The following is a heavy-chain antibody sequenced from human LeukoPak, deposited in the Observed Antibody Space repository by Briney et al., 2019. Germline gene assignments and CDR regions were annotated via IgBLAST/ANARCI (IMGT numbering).Heavy chain of an antibody. D-gene: IGHD5-18*01. V-gene: IGHV4-34*01. CDR2: IYYSGST. J-gene: IGHJ4*02. CDR3: ARHITSDTAMAL. CDR1: GGSFSDYY. Sequence: SETLSLTCAVYGGSFSDYYMSWIRQPPGKGLEWIGSIYYSGSTYYNPSLKSRVTISVDTSKNQFSLKLSSVTAADTAVYYCARHITSDTAMALWGQGTLVTVSS.